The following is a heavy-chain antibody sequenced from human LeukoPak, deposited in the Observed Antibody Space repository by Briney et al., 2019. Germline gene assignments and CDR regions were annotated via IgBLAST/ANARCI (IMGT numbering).Heavy chain of an antibody. CDR2: IYYSGST. CDR3: ARHFLGRGGYSYGLIDY. D-gene: IGHD5-18*01. J-gene: IGHJ4*02. V-gene: IGHV4-59*08. CDR1: GGSISSYY. Sequence: SETLFLTCTVSGGSISSYYWSWIRQPPGKGLEWIGYIYYSGSTNYNPSLKSRVTISVDTSKNQFSLKLSSVTAADTAVYYCARHFLGRGGYSYGLIDYWGQGTLVTVSS.